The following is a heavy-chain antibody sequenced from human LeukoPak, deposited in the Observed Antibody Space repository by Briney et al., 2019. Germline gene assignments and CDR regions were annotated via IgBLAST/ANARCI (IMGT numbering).Heavy chain of an antibody. CDR2: INRDGSST. V-gene: IGHV3-74*01. J-gene: IGHJ4*02. Sequence: GGSLRLSCVASGFAFSSYWMHWVRQAPGKGLVWVSRINRDGSSTGYADSVKGRFAISRDNAKNTLYLQMNSLRAEDTAVYYCAKGGDLYSSSWPFDYWGQGTLVTVSS. CDR1: GFAFSSYW. CDR3: AKGGDLYSSSWPFDY. D-gene: IGHD6-13*01.